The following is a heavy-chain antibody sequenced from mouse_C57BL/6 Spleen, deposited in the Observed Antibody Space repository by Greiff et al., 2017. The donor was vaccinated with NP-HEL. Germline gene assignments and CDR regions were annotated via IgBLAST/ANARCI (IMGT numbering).Heavy chain of an antibody. Sequence: VQLQQPGAELVKPGASVKLSCKASGYTFTSYWMHWVKQRPGQGLEWIGMIHPNSGSTNYNEKFKSKATLTVDKSSSTAYMQLSSLTSEDSAVYYCASYYCSPYWYFDVWGTGTSVTVSS. D-gene: IGHD1-1*01. CDR1: GYTFTSYW. V-gene: IGHV1-64*01. CDR3: ASYYCSPYWYFDV. CDR2: IHPNSGST. J-gene: IGHJ1*03.